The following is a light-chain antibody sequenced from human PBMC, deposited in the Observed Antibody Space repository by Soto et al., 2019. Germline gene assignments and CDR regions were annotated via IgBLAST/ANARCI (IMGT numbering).Light chain of an antibody. J-gene: IGLJ1*01. CDR2: EVS. V-gene: IGLV2-14*01. Sequence: QSALTQPASVSGSPGQSITISCTGTSSDVGGFNYVSWYQQQPGRAPKLILYEVSNRPSGVAHRFTGSKSGNTASLTISGLQAEEEADYYCSSFTSSITYVFGTGTKVTVL. CDR3: SSFTSSITYV. CDR1: SSDVGGFNY.